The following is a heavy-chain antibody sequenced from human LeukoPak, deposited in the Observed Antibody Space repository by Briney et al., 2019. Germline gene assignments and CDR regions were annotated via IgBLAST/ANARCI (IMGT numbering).Heavy chain of an antibody. CDR3: ARDHSPPHSPYFGMNLYYYYYGMDV. CDR1: GGSISSSSYY. Sequence: SETLSLTCTVSGGSISSSSYYWGWIRQPPGKGLEWIGSIYYSGSTYYNPSLKSRVTISVDTSKNQFSLKLSSVTAADTAVYYCARDHSPPHSPYFGMNLYYYYYGMDVWGQGTTVTVSS. V-gene: IGHV4-39*07. CDR2: IYYSGST. J-gene: IGHJ6*02. D-gene: IGHD2/OR15-2a*01.